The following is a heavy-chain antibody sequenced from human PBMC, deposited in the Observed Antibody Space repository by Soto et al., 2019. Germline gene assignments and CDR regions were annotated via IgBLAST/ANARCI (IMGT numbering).Heavy chain of an antibody. V-gene: IGHV1-69*06. CDR2: ITPIFGAA. CDR1: GGAFRSYT. J-gene: IGHJ6*02. CDR3: ARDEIAVANRVGMDV. D-gene: IGHD6-19*01. Sequence: QVQLVQSGAEVKKPGSSVKVSCKASGGAFRSYTISWVRQAPGQGLEWMGGITPIFGAANYAQKFESRVTISADKSTTTAYMDLSNLTSADTAVYYCARDEIAVANRVGMDVWGQGTTVIVSS.